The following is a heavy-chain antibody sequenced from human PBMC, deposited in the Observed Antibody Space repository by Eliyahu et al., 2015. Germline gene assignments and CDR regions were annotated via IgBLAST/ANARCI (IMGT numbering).Heavy chain of an antibody. CDR1: GGSFNSHA. D-gene: IGHD3-22*01. Sequence: QFRLVQSGDEVGNPGSSVKVSCKATGGSFNSHAISWLRQAPGQELEWVGRIIPVLGVTEYSPKFEDRVTISADKSTNTAYMEMTSLKYSDTAFYYCAREPCRDYASGCFARIWFDPWGQGTLVTVSS. V-gene: IGHV1-69*04. CDR3: AREPCRDYASGCFARIWFDP. CDR2: IIPVLGVT. J-gene: IGHJ5*02.